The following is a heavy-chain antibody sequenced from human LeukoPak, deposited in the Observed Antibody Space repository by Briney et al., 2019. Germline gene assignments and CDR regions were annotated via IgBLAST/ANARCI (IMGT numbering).Heavy chain of an antibody. D-gene: IGHD5-18*01. V-gene: IGHV3-21*01. Sequence: GGSLRLSCPASGFTFSDYSMSWVRQAPGKGLEWVSSISSSSDYIYYADSVKGRFTISRDNARNSLYLQMNSLRAEDTAVYYCARGRRYSYGAHFDYWGQGTLVTVSS. CDR2: ISSSSDYI. J-gene: IGHJ4*02. CDR1: GFTFSDYS. CDR3: ARGRRYSYGAHFDY.